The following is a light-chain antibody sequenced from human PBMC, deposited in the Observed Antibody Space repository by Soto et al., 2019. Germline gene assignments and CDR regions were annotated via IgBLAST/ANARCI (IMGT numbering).Light chain of an antibody. V-gene: IGKV1-39*01. CDR2: FIS. CDR3: QQTYSRPVA. CDR1: QPISSY. Sequence: IEMPQSPSALSASVGDKVTITGRASQPISSYLNWYQHKPGEAPRLLIYFISRLQSGAPSRFSGSGSGKDFTLTIDSPQPEDTATYYCQQTYSRPVAFGQGTRLAI. J-gene: IGKJ5*01.